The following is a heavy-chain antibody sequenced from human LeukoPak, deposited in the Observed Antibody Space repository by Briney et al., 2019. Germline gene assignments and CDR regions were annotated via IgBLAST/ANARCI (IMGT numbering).Heavy chain of an antibody. J-gene: IGHJ6*03. D-gene: IGHD3-10*02. V-gene: IGHV1-2*02. CDR2: INPNSGGT. CDR1: GYAFSAYH. CDR3: ARDQGGWNFVRVYHYYYMDV. Sequence: ASVKVSCKASGYAFSAYHMHWVRQAPGQGLEWMGWINPNSGGTNYAQKFQGRVTMTRDTSISTAYMELSRLRSDDTAVYYCARDQGGWNFVRVYHYYYMDVWGKGTTVTISS.